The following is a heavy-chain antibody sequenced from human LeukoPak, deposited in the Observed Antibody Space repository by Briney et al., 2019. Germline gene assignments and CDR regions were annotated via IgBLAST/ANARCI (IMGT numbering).Heavy chain of an antibody. J-gene: IGHJ6*04. CDR3: AELGITMIGGV. Sequence: PGRSLRLSLAASGFTFSSSEMNSVSPAPGNWLGWVSYISSSGSTIYYADSVKGRFTISRDNAKNSLYLQMNSLRAEDTAVYYCAELGITMIGGVWGKGTTVTISS. V-gene: IGHV3-48*03. CDR2: ISSSGSTI. D-gene: IGHD3-10*02. CDR1: GFTFSSSE.